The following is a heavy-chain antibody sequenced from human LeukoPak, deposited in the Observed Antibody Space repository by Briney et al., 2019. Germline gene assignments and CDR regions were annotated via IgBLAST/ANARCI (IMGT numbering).Heavy chain of an antibody. D-gene: IGHD2-2*02. Sequence: GGSLRLSCAASGFTFSSYSMNWVRQAPGKGLEWVSYISSSSSTIYYADSVKGRFTISRDNAKNSLYLQMNSLRDEDTAVYYCARDQNPCSSTSCYRIDAFDIWGQGTMVTVSS. V-gene: IGHV3-48*02. CDR2: ISSSSSTI. J-gene: IGHJ3*02. CDR1: GFTFSSYS. CDR3: ARDQNPCSSTSCYRIDAFDI.